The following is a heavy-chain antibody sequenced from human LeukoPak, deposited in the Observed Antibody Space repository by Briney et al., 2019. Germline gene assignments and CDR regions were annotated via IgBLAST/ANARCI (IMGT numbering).Heavy chain of an antibody. D-gene: IGHD1-26*01. CDR3: ARDSGSYYPFDY. CDR2: ISSSSGYI. CDR1: GFTFSSYT. V-gene: IGHV3-21*01. Sequence: KPGGSLRLSCAASGFTFSSYTMNWVRQAPGKGLEWVSSISSSSGYIYYADSVKGRFTISRDNAKNSPYLQMNSLRAEDMAVYYCARDSGSYYPFDYWGQGTLVTVSS. J-gene: IGHJ4*02.